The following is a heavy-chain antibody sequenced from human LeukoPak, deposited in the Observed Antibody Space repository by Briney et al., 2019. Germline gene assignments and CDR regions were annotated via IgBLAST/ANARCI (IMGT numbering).Heavy chain of an antibody. CDR2: INPNSGGT. V-gene: IGHV1-2*02. J-gene: IGHJ6*03. CDR1: GYTFTGYY. D-gene: IGHD2-2*02. Sequence: ASVQVSCKASGYTFTGYYMHWVRQAPGQGLEWMGWINPNSGGTNYAQKFQGRVTMTRDTSISTAYMELSRLRSDDTAVYYCARRYGIAAAINYYYYYMDVWGKGTTVTVSS. CDR3: ARRYGIAAAINYYYYYMDV.